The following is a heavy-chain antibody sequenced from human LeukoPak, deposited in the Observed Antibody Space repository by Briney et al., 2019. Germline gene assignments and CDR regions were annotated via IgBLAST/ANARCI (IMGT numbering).Heavy chain of an antibody. D-gene: IGHD6-13*01. Sequence: PGGSLRLSCAASGFTFSSYGMHWVRQAPGKGLEWVAFIRYDGSNKYYADSVKGRFTISRDNSKNTLYLQMNSLRAEDTAVYYCAKDRARSWYEGGGYFDYWGQGTLVTVSS. V-gene: IGHV3-30*02. CDR2: IRYDGSNK. J-gene: IGHJ4*02. CDR1: GFTFSSYG. CDR3: AKDRARSWYEGGGYFDY.